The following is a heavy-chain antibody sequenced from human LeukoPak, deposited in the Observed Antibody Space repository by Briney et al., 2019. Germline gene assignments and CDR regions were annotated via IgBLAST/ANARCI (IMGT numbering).Heavy chain of an antibody. CDR3: ARDLAVEVFDY. D-gene: IGHD6-19*01. CDR1: GFPLSSYW. V-gene: IGHV3-7*03. Sequence: GGSLRLSCAASGFPLSSYWMSWVRQAPAKGVEWVANIKQDGSEKYYVDSVKGRFTISRDNAKNSLYLQMHSLRAEDTAVYYCARDLAVEVFDYWGQGTLVTVSS. CDR2: IKQDGSEK. J-gene: IGHJ4*02.